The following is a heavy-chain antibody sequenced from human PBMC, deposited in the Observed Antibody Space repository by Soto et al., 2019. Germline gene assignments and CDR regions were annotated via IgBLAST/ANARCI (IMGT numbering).Heavy chain of an antibody. CDR2: IYYSGST. CDR3: ARGLQWLVRGVSSY. V-gene: IGHV4-39*01. CDR1: GGSISISSYY. J-gene: IGHJ4*02. D-gene: IGHD6-19*01. Sequence: SDTLSLTCTVSGGSISISSYYWGWIRQPPGKGLEWIGSIYYSGSTYYNPSLKSRVTISVDTSKNQFSLKLSSVTAADTAVYYCARGLQWLVRGVSSYWGQGTLVTVSS.